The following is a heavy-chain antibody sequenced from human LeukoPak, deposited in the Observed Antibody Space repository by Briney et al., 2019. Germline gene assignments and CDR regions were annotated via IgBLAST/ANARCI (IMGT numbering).Heavy chain of an antibody. Sequence: PSQTLSLTCAVSGSSISSGGYSWSWIRQPPGKGLEWIGYIYHSGSTYYTPSLKSRVTISVDGSKNQFSLKLSSVTAADTAVYYCARAHQDSSGYYSHFDYWGQGTLVTVSS. CDR2: IYHSGST. CDR3: ARAHQDSSGYYSHFDY. CDR1: GSSISSGGYS. J-gene: IGHJ4*02. D-gene: IGHD3-22*01. V-gene: IGHV4-30-2*01.